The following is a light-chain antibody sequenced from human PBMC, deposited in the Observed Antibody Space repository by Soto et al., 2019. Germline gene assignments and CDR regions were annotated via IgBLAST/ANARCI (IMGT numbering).Light chain of an antibody. Sequence: DIQMTQSPSSLSGAVGDRVTITCRASESISRHLNWYQQKPGKAPKLLIYAASSLQNGVPSRFRGGGSGTVFTLTISNLQPEYCATYYCQQTYTSLSITFGQGKRLDIK. CDR1: ESISRH. CDR2: AAS. J-gene: IGKJ5*01. V-gene: IGKV1-39*01. CDR3: QQTYTSLSIT.